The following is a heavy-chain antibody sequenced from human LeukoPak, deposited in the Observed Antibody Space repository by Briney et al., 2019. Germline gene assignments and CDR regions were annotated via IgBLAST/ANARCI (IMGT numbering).Heavy chain of an antibody. CDR2: GSSSGSP. D-gene: IGHD2/OR15-2a*01. V-gene: IGHV4-59*12. J-gene: IGHJ5*02. CDR1: GGYIRSYS. Sequence: SETLSLTCTVSGGYIRSYSWSWVRQPPGKGLEWIGFGSSSGSPNYNPSFKSRVTISVDTSKNQFSLKLSSVTAADTAVYYCARDKTNSMARWQKGWFDPWGQGTLVTVSS. CDR3: ARDKTNSMARWQKGWFDP.